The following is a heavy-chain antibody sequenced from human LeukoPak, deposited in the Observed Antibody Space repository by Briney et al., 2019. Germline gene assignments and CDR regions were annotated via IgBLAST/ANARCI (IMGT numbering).Heavy chain of an antibody. D-gene: IGHD1-1*01. J-gene: IGHJ3*02. Sequence: ASVKVSCKASGYTFTSYDMNWVRQATGQGLEWMGWMNPNSGNTVYAEKFQGRVTITRNTSISTVYMELSSLRSEDTALYYCARERPWNAGAFDIWGQGTMVTVSS. CDR2: MNPNSGNT. V-gene: IGHV1-8*03. CDR1: GYTFTSYD. CDR3: ARERPWNAGAFDI.